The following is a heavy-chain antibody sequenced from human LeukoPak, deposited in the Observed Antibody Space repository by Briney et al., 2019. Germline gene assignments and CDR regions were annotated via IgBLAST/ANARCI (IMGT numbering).Heavy chain of an antibody. CDR1: GYAFTSYG. CDR3: ATDVGRFLEWGA. D-gene: IGHD3-3*01. J-gene: IGHJ5*02. Sequence: ASVKVSCKASGYAFTSYGISWVRQAPGQGLEWMGWISAYNGNTNYAQKVQGRVTMTEDTSTDTAYMGLRSLRSEDTAVYYCATDVGRFLEWGAWGQGTLVTVSS. V-gene: IGHV1-18*01. CDR2: ISAYNGNT.